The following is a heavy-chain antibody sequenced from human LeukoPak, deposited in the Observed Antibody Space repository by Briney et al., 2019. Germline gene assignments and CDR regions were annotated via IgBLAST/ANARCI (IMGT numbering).Heavy chain of an antibody. CDR1: GFTFSSYW. D-gene: IGHD6-25*01. CDR3: AISATARGGFDF. CDR2: IKQDGSEK. Sequence: GGSLRLSCAASGFTFSSYWMSWVRQAPGKGLEWVANIKQDGSEKYYVDSVRGRFTISRDNAKNSLFLQMNSLRAEDTAVYFCAISATARGGFDFWGQGTLVTVSS. V-gene: IGHV3-7*01. J-gene: IGHJ4*02.